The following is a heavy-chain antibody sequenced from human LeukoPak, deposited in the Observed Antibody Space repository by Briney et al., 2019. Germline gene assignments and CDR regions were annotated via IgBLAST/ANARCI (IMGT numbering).Heavy chain of an antibody. Sequence: PSQTLSLTCTVSGGSISSGSYYWSWIRQPAGKGLEWIGRIYTSGSTNYNPSLKSRVTISVDTSKNQFSLKLSSVTAADTAVYYCARERGVLTHFDVWGQGTMVTVSS. V-gene: IGHV4-61*02. CDR2: IYTSGST. CDR1: GGSISSGSYY. J-gene: IGHJ3*01. CDR3: ARERGVLTHFDV.